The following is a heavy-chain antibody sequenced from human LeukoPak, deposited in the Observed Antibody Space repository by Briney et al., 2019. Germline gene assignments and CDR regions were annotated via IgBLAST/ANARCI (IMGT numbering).Heavy chain of an antibody. CDR1: GYTFTGYY. CDR2: ISPNSGGT. J-gene: IGHJ4*02. Sequence: ASVKVSCKASGYTFTGYYMHWVRQAPGQGLEWMGWISPNSGGTNYAQNFQGRVTMTTDTSISTAYMELSSLRSDDTAVYYCSTDHLGAGGYWGQGTLVTVSS. V-gene: IGHV1-2*02. D-gene: IGHD4-23*01. CDR3: STDHLGAGGY.